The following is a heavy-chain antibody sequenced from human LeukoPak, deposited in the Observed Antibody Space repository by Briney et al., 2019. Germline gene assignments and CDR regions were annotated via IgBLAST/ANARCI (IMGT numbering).Heavy chain of an antibody. Sequence: PSETLSLTCTVSGGSIRNYYWTWIRQSPGKGLEGIGYIFYNGSTNYNPSLKSRVTISLDTSKNQFSLKVSSVTAADTAVYYCARDSCSSTSCYSDYYFGMDVWGQGTTVTVSS. V-gene: IGHV4-59*01. CDR3: ARDSCSSTSCYSDYYFGMDV. D-gene: IGHD2-2*01. CDR1: GGSIRNYY. CDR2: IFYNGST. J-gene: IGHJ6*02.